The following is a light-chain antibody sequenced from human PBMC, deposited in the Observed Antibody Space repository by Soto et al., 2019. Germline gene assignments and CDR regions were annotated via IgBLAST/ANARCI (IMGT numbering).Light chain of an antibody. V-gene: IGKV1-9*01. CDR1: QGISTY. J-gene: IGKJ1*01. Sequence: IHFTQSPSSLSASVGDRVTITCRASQGISTYLAWYQQKPGKAPKLLIYAASTLQSGVPSRFSGSGSGTDFTLTISSLQPDDFATYYCQQFNTSPWTFGQGTKVDI. CDR3: QQFNTSPWT. CDR2: AAS.